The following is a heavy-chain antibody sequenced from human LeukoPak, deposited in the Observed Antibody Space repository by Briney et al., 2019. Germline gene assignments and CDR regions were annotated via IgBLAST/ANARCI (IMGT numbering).Heavy chain of an antibody. CDR1: GYTLTELS. Sequence: ASVKVSCKVSGYTLTELSMHWVRQAPGKGLEWMGGFDPEDGETIYAQKFQGRVTMTEDTSTDTAYMELSSLRSEDTAVYYCATAFAYGSGSYSLYYFDYWGQGTLVTASS. D-gene: IGHD3-10*01. J-gene: IGHJ4*02. CDR2: FDPEDGET. CDR3: ATAFAYGSGSYSLYYFDY. V-gene: IGHV1-24*01.